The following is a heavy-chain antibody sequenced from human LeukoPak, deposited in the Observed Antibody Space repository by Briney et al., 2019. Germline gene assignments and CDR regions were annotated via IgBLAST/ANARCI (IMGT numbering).Heavy chain of an antibody. CDR2: IIPIFGTA. Sequence: SVKVSCKASGGTFSSYAISWVRQAPGQGLEWMGGIIPIFGTANYAQKFQGRVTVTTDESTSTAYMELSSLRSEDTAVYYCARWAYGQQLENRFDPWGQGTLVTVSS. D-gene: IGHD6-13*01. J-gene: IGHJ5*02. CDR3: ARWAYGQQLENRFDP. CDR1: GGTFSSYA. V-gene: IGHV1-69*05.